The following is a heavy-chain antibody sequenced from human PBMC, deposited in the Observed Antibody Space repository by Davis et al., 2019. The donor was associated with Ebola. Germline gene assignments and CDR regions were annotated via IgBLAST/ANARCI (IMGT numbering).Heavy chain of an antibody. D-gene: IGHD4-17*01. CDR1: GYTFTSYG. V-gene: IGHV1-69*06. J-gene: IGHJ4*02. CDR3: ARLSVYGDPDY. Sequence: SVKVSCKASGYTFTSYGISWVRQAPGQGLEWMGGIIPIFGTANYAQKFQGRVTITADKSTSTAYMELSSLRSEDTAVYYCARLSVYGDPDYWGQGTLVTVSS. CDR2: IIPIFGTA.